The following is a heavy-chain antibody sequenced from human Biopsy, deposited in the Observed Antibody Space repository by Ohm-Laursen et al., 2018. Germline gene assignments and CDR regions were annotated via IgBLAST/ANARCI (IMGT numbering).Heavy chain of an antibody. CDR2: IYNTETT. V-gene: IGHV4-39*01. J-gene: IGHJ5*02. CDR3: ARHPTGFWFDP. CDR1: GGSISSSTTYY. Sequence: SETLSLTCTVSGGSISSSTTYYWAWLRQPPGKGLEWIGSIYNTETTFYNPSLKSRFTISVDTSTNQFSLKVSSATAADTALYFCARHPTGFWFDPGGHGTLVTVSS.